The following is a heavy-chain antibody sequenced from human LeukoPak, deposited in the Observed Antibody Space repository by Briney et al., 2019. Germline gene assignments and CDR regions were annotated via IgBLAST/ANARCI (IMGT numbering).Heavy chain of an antibody. J-gene: IGHJ4*02. CDR2: IYYSGST. D-gene: IGHD6-6*01. V-gene: IGHV4-31*03. CDR3: ARAPEYSSWSGLAY. CDR1: GGSISSGGFY. Sequence: SQTLSLSCTVSGGSISSGGFYWSWIRQHTGKGLEWIGYIYYSGSTYYNPSLKSRVTISVDTSKNQFSLKLSSVTAADTAVYYCARAPEYSSWSGLAYWGQRTLVTVSS.